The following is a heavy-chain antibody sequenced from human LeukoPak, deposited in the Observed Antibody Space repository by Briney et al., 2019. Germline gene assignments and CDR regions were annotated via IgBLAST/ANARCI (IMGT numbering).Heavy chain of an antibody. Sequence: GGSLRLSGAASGFTVSSNYMSWVRQAPGKGLEWVSVIYSGGSTYYADSVKGRFTISRHNSKNTLYLQMNSLRAEDTAVYYCARGDSYTAMVTSYGMDVWGQGTTVTVSS. J-gene: IGHJ6*02. D-gene: IGHD5-18*01. CDR3: ARGDSYTAMVTSYGMDV. V-gene: IGHV3-53*04. CDR1: GFTVSSNY. CDR2: IYSGGST.